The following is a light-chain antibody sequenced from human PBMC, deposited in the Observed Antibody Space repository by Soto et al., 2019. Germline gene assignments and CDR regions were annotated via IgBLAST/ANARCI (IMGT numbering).Light chain of an antibody. CDR2: GAS. V-gene: IGKV1-12*01. J-gene: IGKJ5*01. CDR3: QQANSFSIT. Sequence: QLTQSPSSWLASLGTGATITCRASQGISTWLAWYQQKAGKAPNLLIYGASNLQSGVPSRFSGSGSGTNFTLTISSLQPEDFATYYCQQANSFSITFGQGTRLEIK. CDR1: QGISTW.